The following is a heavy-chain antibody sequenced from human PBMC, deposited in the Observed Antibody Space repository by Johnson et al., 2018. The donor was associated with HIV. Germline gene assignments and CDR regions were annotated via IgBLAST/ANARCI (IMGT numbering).Heavy chain of an antibody. CDR1: GFTVSSNY. Sequence: EVQLVESGGGLVQPGGSLRLSCAASGFTVSSNYMSWVRQAPGKGLEWVSVIYRGGSTYYADSVKGRFTISRDNSKNTLYLQMNSLRAEDTAVYYCASSKSGSFDAVDIWDQGTMVTVSS. J-gene: IGHJ3*02. V-gene: IGHV3-66*01. D-gene: IGHD1-26*01. CDR3: ASSKSGSFDAVDI. CDR2: IYRGGST.